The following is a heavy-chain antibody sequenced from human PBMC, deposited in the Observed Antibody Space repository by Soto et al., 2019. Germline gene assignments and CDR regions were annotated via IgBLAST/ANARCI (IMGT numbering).Heavy chain of an antibody. CDR1: GFTFSSYG. J-gene: IGHJ6*02. D-gene: IGHD3-10*01. Sequence: GGSLRLSCAASGFTFSSYGMHWVRQAPGKGLEWVAVISYDGSNKYYADSVKGRFTISRDNSKNTLYLQMNSLRAEDTAVYYCAKDLGWFGELLSHGMDVWGQGTTVPVYS. CDR2: ISYDGSNK. V-gene: IGHV3-30*18. CDR3: AKDLGWFGELLSHGMDV.